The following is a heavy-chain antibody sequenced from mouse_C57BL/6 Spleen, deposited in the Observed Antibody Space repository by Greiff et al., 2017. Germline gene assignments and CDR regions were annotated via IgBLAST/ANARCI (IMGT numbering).Heavy chain of an antibody. CDR3: ARRAGHYFDY. V-gene: IGHV1-69*01. Sequence: QVQLQQPGAELVMPGASVKMSCKASGYTFTSYWMNWVKQRPGQGLEWIGEIDPSDSYTNYNQKFKGKSTLTVDKSSSTAYMQLISLTSEDSAVYYCARRAGHYFDYWGQGTTLTVSS. CDR2: IDPSDSYT. J-gene: IGHJ2*01. CDR1: GYTFTSYW.